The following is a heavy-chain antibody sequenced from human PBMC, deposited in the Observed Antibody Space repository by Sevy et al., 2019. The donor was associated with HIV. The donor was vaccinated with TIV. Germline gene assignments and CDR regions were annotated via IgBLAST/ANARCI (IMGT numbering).Heavy chain of an antibody. D-gene: IGHD7-27*01. CDR2: IIPIFGTP. CDR3: AGEGGVATTGDHDAFDI. Sequence: ASVKVSCKASGDTFSTYGLSWVRQAPGQGLEWMGGIIPIFGTPNYAQKFQGRVTITADESASTAYIELSSLRCEDTALYYCAGEGGVATTGDHDAFDIWGHGTLVTVSS. J-gene: IGHJ3*02. V-gene: IGHV1-69*13. CDR1: GDTFSTYG.